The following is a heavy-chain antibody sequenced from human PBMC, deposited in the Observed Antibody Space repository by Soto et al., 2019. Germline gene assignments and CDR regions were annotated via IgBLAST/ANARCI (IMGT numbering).Heavy chain of an antibody. CDR3: ARIPYCSGDSCYYYGMDV. V-gene: IGHV4-34*01. CDR2: INHSGST. CDR1: GGSFCGYY. D-gene: IGHD2-15*01. J-gene: IGHJ6*02. Sequence: SETLSLTCAVYGGSFCGYYWSWIRQPPGKGLEWIGEINHSGSTNYNPSLKSRVTISVDTSKNQFSLKLSSVTAADTAVYYCARIPYCSGDSCYYYGMDVWGQGTTVTASS.